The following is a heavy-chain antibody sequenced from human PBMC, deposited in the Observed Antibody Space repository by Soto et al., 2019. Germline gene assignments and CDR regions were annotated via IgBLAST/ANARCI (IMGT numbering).Heavy chain of an antibody. Sequence: EVQLVESGGGLVQPGGSLRLSCAASGFTVSTKYMSWVRQAPGKGLEWVSVIYSGGSTFYADSVRGRFNISRDNSNNTVNLQMNSLRAEDTAVYYCARDPWAADYWGQGTLVTVSS. J-gene: IGHJ4*02. CDR2: IYSGGST. CDR1: GFTVSTKY. V-gene: IGHV3-66*01. CDR3: ARDPWAADY. D-gene: IGHD3-16*01.